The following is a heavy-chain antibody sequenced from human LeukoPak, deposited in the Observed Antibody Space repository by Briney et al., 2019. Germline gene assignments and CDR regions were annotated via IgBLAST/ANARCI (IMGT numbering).Heavy chain of an antibody. CDR1: GGSFSVYY. D-gene: IGHD2-2*01. V-gene: IGHV4-34*01. CDR2: INHSGST. Sequence: SETLSLTCAVYGGSFSVYYWSWIRQPPGKGLEWVGEINHSGSTNYNPSLKSRVTISVDTSKNQFSLKLSSVTAADTAVYYCARGPPRSSSTAQASRPIGYNWFDPWGQGTLVTVSS. CDR3: ARGPPRSSSTAQASRPIGYNWFDP. J-gene: IGHJ5*02.